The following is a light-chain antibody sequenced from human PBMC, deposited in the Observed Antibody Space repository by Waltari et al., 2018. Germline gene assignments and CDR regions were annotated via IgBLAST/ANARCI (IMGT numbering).Light chain of an antibody. V-gene: IGLV2-14*03. CDR3: CSFTATHTLL. J-gene: IGLJ2*01. Sequence: QSALTQPASVSGSPGQSITISCTGTNNDVGASTFVSSYQQHPGRAPQPMPYDFTERPSEVSYRCSGSQSANTASLTISGLLPEDEAIYYCCSFTATHTLLFGGGTTVTVL. CDR1: NNDVGASTF. CDR2: DFT.